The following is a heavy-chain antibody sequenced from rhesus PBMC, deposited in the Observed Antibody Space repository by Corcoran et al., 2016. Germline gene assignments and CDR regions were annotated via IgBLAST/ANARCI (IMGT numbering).Heavy chain of an antibody. CDR1: GGSISDDYY. J-gene: IGHJ4*01. CDR3: ARGGPHFDY. V-gene: IGHV4-106*01. CDR2: NERSVRDT. Sequence: QVQLQESGPGLVTPSETLSLTCAVSGGSISDDYYWSWIRQPPGKGLEWIGYNERSVRDTNDNPTRKNRVTMSIDTSKNQFSLKRSSVTAADTAVYYCARGGPHFDYWGQGVLVTVSS.